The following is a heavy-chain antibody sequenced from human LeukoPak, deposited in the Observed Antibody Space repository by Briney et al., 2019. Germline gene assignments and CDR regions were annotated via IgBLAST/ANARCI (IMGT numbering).Heavy chain of an antibody. CDR3: GVAAAGKVNY. CDR2: INSDGSST. J-gene: IGHJ4*02. CDR1: GFTFSSYW. Sequence: PGGSLRLSRAASGFTFSSYWMHWVRQAPGKGLVWVSRINSDGSSTSYADSVKGRFTISRDNAKNTLYLQMNSLRAEDTAVYYCGVAAAGKVNYWGQGTLVTVSS. V-gene: IGHV3-74*01. D-gene: IGHD6-13*01.